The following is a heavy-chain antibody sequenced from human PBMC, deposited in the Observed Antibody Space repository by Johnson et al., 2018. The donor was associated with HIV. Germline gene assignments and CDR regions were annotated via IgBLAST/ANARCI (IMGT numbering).Heavy chain of an antibody. CDR3: ARDPTTQNSRLTGDFGAFDI. D-gene: IGHD7-27*01. J-gene: IGHJ3*02. V-gene: IGHV3-20*04. CDR1: GFRFHAYG. CDR2: FDWNGEST. Sequence: VPLVESGGGVVRPGESLRLSCAASGFRFHAYGMTWVRQVPGKGPEWVSGFDWNGESTGYADSVTGRFTISRDHAKKSLYLQMNSLTVDDTALYYCARDPTTQNSRLTGDFGAFDIWGQGTMVTVSS.